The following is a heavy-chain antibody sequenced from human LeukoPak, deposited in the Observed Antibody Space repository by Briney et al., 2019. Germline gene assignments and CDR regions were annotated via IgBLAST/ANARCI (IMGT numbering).Heavy chain of an antibody. CDR1: GGSISSSSYY. D-gene: IGHD3-9*01. V-gene: IGHV4-39*01. CDR2: IYYSGST. Sequence: PSETLSLTCTVSGGSISSSSYYWGWIRQPPGKGLEWIGSIYYSGSTYYNPSLKSRVTISVDTSKNQFSLKLSSVTAADTAVYYCARTQVYYDILTGYNPYKWFDPWGQGTLVTVSS. CDR3: ARTQVYYDILTGYNPYKWFDP. J-gene: IGHJ5*02.